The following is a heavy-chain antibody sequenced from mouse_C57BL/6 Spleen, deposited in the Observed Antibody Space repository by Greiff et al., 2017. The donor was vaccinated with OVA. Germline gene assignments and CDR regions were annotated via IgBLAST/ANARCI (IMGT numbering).Heavy chain of an antibody. D-gene: IGHD3-2*02. CDR3: ARPLDSSGYGWFAY. CDR2: ISSGSSTI. Sequence: EVKLVESGGGLVKPGGSLKLSCAASGFTFSDYGMHWVRQAPEKGLEWVAYISSGSSTIYYADTVKGRFTISRDNAKNTLFLQMTSLRSEDTAMYYCARPLDSSGYGWFAYWGQGTLVTVSA. J-gene: IGHJ3*01. CDR1: GFTFSDYG. V-gene: IGHV5-17*01.